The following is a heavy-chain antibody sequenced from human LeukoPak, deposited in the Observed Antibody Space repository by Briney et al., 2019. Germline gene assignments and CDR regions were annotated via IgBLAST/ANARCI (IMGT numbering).Heavy chain of an antibody. D-gene: IGHD6-13*01. J-gene: IGHJ4*02. Sequence: SETLSLTCTVSGGSISSGGYYWSWIRQHPGKGLEWIGYIYYSGSTYYNPSLKSRVAISVDTSKNQFSLKLSSVTAADTAVYYCARALRSSKKMYYFDYWGQGTPVTVSS. CDR3: ARALRSSKKMYYFDY. CDR2: IYYSGST. CDR1: GGSISSGGYY. V-gene: IGHV4-31*03.